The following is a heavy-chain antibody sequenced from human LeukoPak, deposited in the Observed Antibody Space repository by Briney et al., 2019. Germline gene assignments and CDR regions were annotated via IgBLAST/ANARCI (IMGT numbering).Heavy chain of an antibody. D-gene: IGHD3-9*01. CDR3: ARGPSYYDILTRYYLVDY. Sequence: ASVKVSCKASGYTFTSYGISWVRQAPGQGLEWMGWISAYNGNTNYAQKLQGRVTMTTDTSTSTAYMELRSLRSDDTAVYYCARGPSYYDILTRYYLVDYWGQGTLVTVSS. J-gene: IGHJ4*02. CDR2: ISAYNGNT. V-gene: IGHV1-18*01. CDR1: GYTFTSYG.